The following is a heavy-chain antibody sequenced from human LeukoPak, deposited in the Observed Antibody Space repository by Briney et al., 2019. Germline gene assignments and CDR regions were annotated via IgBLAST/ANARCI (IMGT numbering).Heavy chain of an antibody. Sequence: PGGSLRLSCAASGFTFDSYGMHWVRQAPGKGLEWVAVIWYDGSNKYYADSVKGRFTISRDNSKNTLYLQMNSLRAEDTAVYYCARDRHYYDSSGYDNFDYWGQGTLVAVSS. CDR2: IWYDGSNK. J-gene: IGHJ4*02. V-gene: IGHV3-33*08. CDR1: GFTFDSYG. D-gene: IGHD3-22*01. CDR3: ARDRHYYDSSGYDNFDY.